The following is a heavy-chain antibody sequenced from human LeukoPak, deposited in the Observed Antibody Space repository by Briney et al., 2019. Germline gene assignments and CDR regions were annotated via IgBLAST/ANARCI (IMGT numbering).Heavy chain of an antibody. CDR2: IHSSGDT. D-gene: IGHD1-26*01. CDR1: GGSITTYY. J-gene: IGHJ4*02. CDR3: ARDILAVGATHYFDY. Sequence: SETLSLTCTVSGGSITTYYWSWIRQSPGKGLEWIGQIHSSGDTYYNPSLKSRVAVSLDASKNQFSVRMSSVTAADTAIYYCARDILAVGATHYFDYWGQGSLVTVSS. V-gene: IGHV4-59*01.